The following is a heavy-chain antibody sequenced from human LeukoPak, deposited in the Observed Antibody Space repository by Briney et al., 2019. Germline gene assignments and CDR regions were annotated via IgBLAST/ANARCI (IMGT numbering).Heavy chain of an antibody. J-gene: IGHJ4*02. V-gene: IGHV4-30-4*01. CDR3: ARQTTVISFDY. CDR2: IFYSGSM. Sequence: SETLSLTCTVSGGSTSSSDYYWPWIRQPPGKGLEWMGYIFYSGSMYYNPSLKSRLTISVDKSENQFSLKLRSVTAADTAVYYCARQTTVISFDYWGQGALVTVSS. D-gene: IGHD4-17*01. CDR1: GGSTSSSDYY.